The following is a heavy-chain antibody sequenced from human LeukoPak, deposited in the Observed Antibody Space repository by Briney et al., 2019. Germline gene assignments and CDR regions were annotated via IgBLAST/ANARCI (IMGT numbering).Heavy chain of an antibody. V-gene: IGHV1-24*01. D-gene: IGHD3-10*01. Sequence: GASVKLSCKVSGYTLTELSMHWVRQAPGKGLEWMGGFDPEDGETIYAQKFQGRVTMTEDTSTDTAYMELSSLRSEDTAVYYCAAVRAVVWFGEMYFDYWGQGTLVTVSS. CDR3: AAVRAVVWFGEMYFDY. J-gene: IGHJ4*02. CDR1: GYTLTELS. CDR2: FDPEDGET.